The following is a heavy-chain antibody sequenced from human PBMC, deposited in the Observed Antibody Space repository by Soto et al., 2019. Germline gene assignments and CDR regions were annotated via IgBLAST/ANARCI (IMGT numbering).Heavy chain of an antibody. CDR3: ARVPIQLWSRSYFDY. V-gene: IGHV4-31*03. CDR2: IYYSGST. CDR1: GGSISSGGYY. D-gene: IGHD5-18*01. Sequence: QVQLQESGPGLVKPSQTLSLTCTVSGGSISSGGYYWSWLRQHPGKGLEWIGYIYYSGSTYYNPSLTSRVNIAVDTSKSQFSLKLSSVTAADTAVYYCARVPIQLWSRSYFDYWGQGTLVTVSS. J-gene: IGHJ4*02.